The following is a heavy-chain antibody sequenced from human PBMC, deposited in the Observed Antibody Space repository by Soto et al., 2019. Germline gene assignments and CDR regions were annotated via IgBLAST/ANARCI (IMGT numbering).Heavy chain of an antibody. CDR3: AHRWPVGDNWFDP. V-gene: IGHV2-5*02. CDR2: IYWDDDK. Sequence: GPTLVNPTQTLTLTCTFSGLSLSTRGVGVGWIRQPPGKALEWLAVIYWDDDKRYSPSLKSRLTVTKDTPKNQVVLTMTNMDPVDTATYYCAHRWPVGDNWFDPWGQGTLVTVSS. J-gene: IGHJ5*02. CDR1: GLSLSTRGVG. D-gene: IGHD5-12*01.